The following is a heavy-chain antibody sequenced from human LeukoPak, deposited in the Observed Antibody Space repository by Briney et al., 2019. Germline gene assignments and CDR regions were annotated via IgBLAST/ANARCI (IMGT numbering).Heavy chain of an antibody. CDR2: IYYSGST. CDR1: GDSISGSY. Sequence: SETLSLTCTVSGDSISGSYWGWIRQPPGKRLEWIGYIYYSGSTNYNPSLKSRVTISANTSKNQFSLKLRSVTAADTAVYYCAGGYTYATPWGQGTLVTVSS. V-gene: IGHV4-59*01. J-gene: IGHJ4*02. CDR3: AGGYTYATP. D-gene: IGHD5-18*01.